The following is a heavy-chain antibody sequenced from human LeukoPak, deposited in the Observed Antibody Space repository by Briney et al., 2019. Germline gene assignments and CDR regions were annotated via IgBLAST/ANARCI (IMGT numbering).Heavy chain of an antibody. J-gene: IGHJ4*02. D-gene: IGHD3-22*01. CDR1: GGSFSGYY. CDR2: ISHSGST. CDR3: ARGPGYYYDSSGYSRRIDY. Sequence: PSETLSLTCTVYGGSFSGYYWSWIRQPPGKGLEWIGEISHSGSTNYNPSLKSRVTISVDTSKNQFSLKLSSVTAADTAVYYCARGPGYYYDSSGYSRRIDYWGQGTLVTVSS. V-gene: IGHV4-34*01.